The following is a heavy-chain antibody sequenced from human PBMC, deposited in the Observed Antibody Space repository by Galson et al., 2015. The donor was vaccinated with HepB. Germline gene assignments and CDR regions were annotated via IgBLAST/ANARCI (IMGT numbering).Heavy chain of an antibody. CDR2: INAGTGNT. Sequence: SVKVSCKASGYTFSNYPLHWVRQAPGQRLEWMGWINAGTGNTKYSQKFQGRVTITADKSTSTAYMELSSLRSEDTAVYYCARDRDYDYVWGSYRLDYWGQGTLVTVSS. J-gene: IGHJ4*02. CDR1: GYTFSNYP. V-gene: IGHV1-3*01. CDR3: ARDRDYDYVWGSYRLDY. D-gene: IGHD3-16*02.